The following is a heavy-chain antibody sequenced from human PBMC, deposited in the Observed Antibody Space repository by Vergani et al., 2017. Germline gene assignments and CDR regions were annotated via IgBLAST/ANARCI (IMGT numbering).Heavy chain of an antibody. D-gene: IGHD3-22*01. CDR2: IIPIFGTA. CDR1: GGTFSSYA. Sequence: QVQLVQSGAEVKKPGSSVKVSCKASGGTFSSYAISWVRQAPGQGLEWMGRIIPIFGTANYAQKFQGRVTITADESTSTAYMELSSLISEDTAVYYWATPRSYDSSGYYQRSGFDYWGQGTLVTVSS. CDR3: ATPRSYDSSGYYQRSGFDY. J-gene: IGHJ4*02. V-gene: IGHV1-69*13.